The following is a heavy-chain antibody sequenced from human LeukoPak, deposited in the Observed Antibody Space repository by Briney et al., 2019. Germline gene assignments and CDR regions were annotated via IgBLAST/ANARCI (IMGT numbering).Heavy chain of an antibody. V-gene: IGHV4-34*01. J-gene: IGHJ6*03. D-gene: IGHD5-18*01. CDR2: INHSGST. Sequence: SETLSLTCAVYGGSFSGYYWSWIRQPPGKGLEWIGEINHSGSTNYNPSLKSRVTISVDTSKNQFSLKLSSVTAAETAVYYCAREGRYRYGYNEYHLYMDIWGKGATVTVSS. CDR1: GGSFSGYY. CDR3: AREGRYRYGYNEYHLYMDI.